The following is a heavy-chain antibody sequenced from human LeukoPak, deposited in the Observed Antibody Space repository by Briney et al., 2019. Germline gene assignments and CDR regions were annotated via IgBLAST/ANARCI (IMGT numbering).Heavy chain of an antibody. D-gene: IGHD2-15*01. CDR1: GYT. V-gene: IGHV1-2*02. CDR3: ARECSGGSCSDAFDI. J-gene: IGHJ3*02. CDR2: INPNSGDT. Sequence: GASVKVSCKASGYTMHWVRQAPGQGFEWMGWINPNSGDTNYAQKFQGRVTMTRDTSISTAYMELSRLTSDDTAVYYCARECSGGSCSDAFDIWGQGTMVTVSS.